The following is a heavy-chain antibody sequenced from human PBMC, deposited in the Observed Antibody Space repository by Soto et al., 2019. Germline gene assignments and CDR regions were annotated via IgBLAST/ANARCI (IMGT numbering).Heavy chain of an antibody. CDR2: ILCLNDRK. Sequence: QVHLVQSGAEVKTPGASVTISCKASGYTFSDYGIHWIRQAPGQRPAWLGWILCLNDRKEYSQKFQGRISLTRDTSAITAYMGLSMLRSEDTAVYYCARGRRTCTEKTCYTDFDFWGQGSLVSVSS. D-gene: IGHD2-2*02. J-gene: IGHJ4*02. CDR1: GYTFSDYG. CDR3: ARGRRTCTEKTCYTDFDF. V-gene: IGHV1-3*01.